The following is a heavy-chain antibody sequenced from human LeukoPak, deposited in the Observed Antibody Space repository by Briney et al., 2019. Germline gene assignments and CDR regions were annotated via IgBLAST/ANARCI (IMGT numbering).Heavy chain of an antibody. J-gene: IGHJ4*02. Sequence: SGGSLRLSCVASGFSLSGYWMYWVRQAPGKGLMYISRNNGDGSTTNYADVVKGRFTMSRDNVKNSLYLQMNSLRAEDTALYYCAKGLWSFSHNYFDYWGQGTLVTVSS. D-gene: IGHD2-21*01. CDR1: GFSLSGYW. V-gene: IGHV3-74*01. CDR2: NNGDGSTT. CDR3: AKGLWSFSHNYFDY.